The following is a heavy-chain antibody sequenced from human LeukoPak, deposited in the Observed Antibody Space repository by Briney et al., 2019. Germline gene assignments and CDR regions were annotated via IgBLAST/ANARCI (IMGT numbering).Heavy chain of an antibody. CDR1: GYTFTGYY. D-gene: IGHD6-19*01. Sequence: GASVKVSCKASGYTFTGYYMHWVRQAPGQGLEWMGWINPNSGGTNYAQKFQGRVTMTRDTSISTAYMELSRLSSDDTAVYYCASVGIAVAGTFDYWGQGTLVTVSS. CDR2: INPNSGGT. V-gene: IGHV1-2*02. CDR3: ASVGIAVAGTFDY. J-gene: IGHJ4*02.